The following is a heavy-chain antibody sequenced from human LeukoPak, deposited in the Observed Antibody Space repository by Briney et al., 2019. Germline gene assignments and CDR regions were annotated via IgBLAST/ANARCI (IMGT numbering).Heavy chain of an antibody. D-gene: IGHD3-3*01. CDR3: ARTMKGDFWSNYSYYYYYMDV. V-gene: IGHV4-59*01. CDR1: GGSISTYY. J-gene: IGHJ6*03. Sequence: SETLSLTCTVSGGSISTYYWSWIRQPPGKGLEWIGYVYYSGSTNYNPSLKSRVTMAVDTSKSQFSLKLSSVTAADTAVYYCARTMKGDFWSNYSYYYYYMDVWGKGTTVTVSS. CDR2: VYYSGST.